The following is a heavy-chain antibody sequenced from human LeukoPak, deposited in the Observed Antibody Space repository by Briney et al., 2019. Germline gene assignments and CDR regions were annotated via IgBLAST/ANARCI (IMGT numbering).Heavy chain of an antibody. CDR2: ISAYNGNT. J-gene: IGHJ4*02. Sequence: ASVKVSCKASGYIFTSYGISWVGQAPGQGLEWMGWISAYNGNTNYAQKLQGRVTMTTDTSTSTAYMELRSLRSDDTAVYYCARGSSSWYLDRFDYWGPGTLVTVSS. V-gene: IGHV1-18*01. CDR1: GYIFTSYG. CDR3: ARGSSSWYLDRFDY. D-gene: IGHD6-13*01.